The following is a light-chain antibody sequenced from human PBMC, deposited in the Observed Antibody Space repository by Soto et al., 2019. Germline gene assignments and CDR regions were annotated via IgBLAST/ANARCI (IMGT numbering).Light chain of an antibody. J-gene: IGKJ4*01. Sequence: DIVMTQSPDSLAVALGERATINCKSSQNVLSSSNNKNQLAWYQQKPGQPPKLLIYWASTRESGVPDRFSGSGYGADCIVTIKSLQAEDVAVHYCQQYYSAPLAFGGGSKVEIK. CDR2: WAS. CDR1: QNVLSSSNNKNQ. V-gene: IGKV4-1*01. CDR3: QQYYSAPLA.